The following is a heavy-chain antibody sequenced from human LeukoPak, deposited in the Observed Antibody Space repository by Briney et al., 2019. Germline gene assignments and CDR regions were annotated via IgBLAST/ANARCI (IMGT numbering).Heavy chain of an antibody. D-gene: IGHD3-22*01. CDR3: ASGPQTGGYYDSSGYSGY. J-gene: IGHJ4*02. V-gene: IGHV4-34*01. CDR1: GGSFSGYY. Sequence: SETPSLTCAVYGGSFSGYYWSWIRQPPGKGLEWIGEINHSGSTNYNPSLKSRVTISVDTSKNQFSLKLSSVTAADTAVYYCASGPQTGGYYDSSGYSGYWGQGTLVTVSS. CDR2: INHSGST.